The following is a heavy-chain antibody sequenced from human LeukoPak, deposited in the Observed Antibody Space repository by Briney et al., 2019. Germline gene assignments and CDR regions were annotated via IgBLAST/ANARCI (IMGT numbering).Heavy chain of an antibody. J-gene: IGHJ2*01. V-gene: IGHV4-34*01. CDR3: ARGRYSSSSADWYFDL. CDR1: GGSFSGYY. D-gene: IGHD6-6*01. Sequence: PSETLSLTCAVYGGSFSGYYWSWIRQPPGKGLEWIGEINHSGSTNYNPSLKSRVTISVDTSKNQFSLKLSSVTAADTAVYYCARGRYSSSSADWYFDLWGRGTLVTVSS. CDR2: INHSGST.